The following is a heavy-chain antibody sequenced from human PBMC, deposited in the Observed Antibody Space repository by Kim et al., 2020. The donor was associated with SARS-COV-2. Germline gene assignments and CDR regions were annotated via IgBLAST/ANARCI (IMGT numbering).Heavy chain of an antibody. D-gene: IGHD3-10*01. J-gene: IGHJ3*02. CDR3: ATDMETFYGSGSTRPRGAFDI. V-gene: IGHV1-24*01. Sequence: ASVKVSCKVSGYTLTELSMHWVRQAPGKGLEWMGGFDPEDGETIYAQKFQGRVTMTEDTSTDTAYMELSSLRSEDTAVYYCATDMETFYGSGSTRPRGAFDIWGQGTMDTVSS. CDR2: FDPEDGET. CDR1: GYTLTELS.